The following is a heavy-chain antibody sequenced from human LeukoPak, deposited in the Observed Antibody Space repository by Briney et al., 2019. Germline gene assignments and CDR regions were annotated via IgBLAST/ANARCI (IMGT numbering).Heavy chain of an antibody. CDR2: INPNSGGT. CDR3: ARGRIAAAEYYFDY. J-gene: IGHJ4*02. CDR1: GYTFTGYY. V-gene: IGHV1-2*02. D-gene: IGHD6-13*01. Sequence: ASVKVSCKASGYTFTGYYMHWVRQAPGQGLEWMGWINPNSGGTNYAQKFQGRVTMTRDTSISTAYMELSSLRSEDTAVYYCARGRIAAAEYYFDYWGQGTLVTVSS.